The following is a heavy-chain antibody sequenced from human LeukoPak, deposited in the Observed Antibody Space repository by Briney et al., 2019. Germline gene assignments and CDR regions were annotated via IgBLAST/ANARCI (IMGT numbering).Heavy chain of an antibody. CDR2: INSDGSST. D-gene: IGHD3/OR15-3a*01. V-gene: IGHV3-74*01. J-gene: IGHJ5*02. Sequence: PGRSLRLSCAGSGFTFTSYWMHWVRHAPGKGLVWVSRINSDGSSTTYADSVKGRFTISRDNAKNTLYLQMNSLRAEDTAVYYCARDGRGFDPWGQGTLVTVSS. CDR1: GFTFTSYW. CDR3: ARDGRGFDP.